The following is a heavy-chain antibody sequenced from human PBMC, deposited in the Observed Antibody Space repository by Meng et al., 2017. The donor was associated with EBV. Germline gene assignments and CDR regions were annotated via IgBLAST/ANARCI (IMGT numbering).Heavy chain of an antibody. J-gene: IGHJ4*02. CDR1: GCSISSSYW. Sequence: QVLLQESVPGLLKPSGTLALTCAVSGCSISSSYWWSWVRQPPGKELEWIGDIYHSWCTNYNPSLKSRVTISVGKSKNQFSLKLSSVTAADTAVYYCVGTRTGTPDYWGQGTLVTVSS. CDR3: VGTRTGTPDY. CDR2: IYHSWCT. V-gene: IGHV4-4*02. D-gene: IGHD1-1*01.